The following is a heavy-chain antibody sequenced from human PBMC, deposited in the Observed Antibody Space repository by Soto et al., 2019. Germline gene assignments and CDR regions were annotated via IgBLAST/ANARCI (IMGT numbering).Heavy chain of an antibody. CDR3: ARDGSYCSPTSCATRRVVYWYSDL. V-gene: IGHV3-33*08. CDR2: TWFDGSNK. CDR1: GFSFSNYG. D-gene: IGHD2-2*01. J-gene: IGHJ2*01. Sequence: QLQLVESGGGVVQPGGSLRLSCAASGFSFSNYGMHWVRQAPGKGLEWVAITWFDGSNKYYAESVRGRFSISRDNSKNTLYLQMDSLGVDDTAVYFCARDGSYCSPTSCATRRVVYWYSDLWGRGTLVTVSS.